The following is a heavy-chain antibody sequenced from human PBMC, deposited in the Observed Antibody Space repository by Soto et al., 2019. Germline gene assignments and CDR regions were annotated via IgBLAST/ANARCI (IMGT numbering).Heavy chain of an antibody. CDR1: GGSISDSSYF. Sequence: PSEILSLTCTVSGGSISDSSYFWDWIRQPPGKGLEWIGNIYYSGSTYYNLSLKSRVTISVDTSKNQFSLKLSSVTAADTAVYYCARRGVSSYYSNYWGRGTLVTVSS. CDR2: IYYSGST. CDR3: ARRGVSSYYSNY. D-gene: IGHD2-15*01. V-gene: IGHV4-39*01. J-gene: IGHJ4*02.